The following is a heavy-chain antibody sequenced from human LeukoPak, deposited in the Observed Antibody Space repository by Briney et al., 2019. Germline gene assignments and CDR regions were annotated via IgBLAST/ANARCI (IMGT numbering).Heavy chain of an antibody. CDR3: SKEIGDGYNLYFGY. J-gene: IGHJ4*02. CDR1: GFTFSSYG. Sequence: GGSLRLSWAASGFTFSSYGMHWVRQAPSKGLEWVAVISYDGSKKYYGDSVKGRFTISRDNSKNTPYLQMSRLRAEDTAVVYCSKEIGDGYNLYFGYWGQGTLVTVSS. CDR2: ISYDGSKK. V-gene: IGHV3-30*18. D-gene: IGHD5-24*01.